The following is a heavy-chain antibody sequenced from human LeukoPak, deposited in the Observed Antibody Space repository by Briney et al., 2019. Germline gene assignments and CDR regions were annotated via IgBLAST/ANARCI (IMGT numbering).Heavy chain of an antibody. V-gene: IGHV1-46*01. CDR2: INPSGGST. D-gene: IGHD5-24*01. CDR1: GYIIATYY. J-gene: IGHJ4*02. CDR3: ARVSRDGYYLFDY. Sequence: VASVKVSCKASGYIIATYYIDWVRQAPGQGLGWMGRINPSGGSTNYARQFQDRVTMTSDTSTTTVYMELSSLRSEDTAVYFCARVSRDGYYLFDYWGQGTLVTVSS.